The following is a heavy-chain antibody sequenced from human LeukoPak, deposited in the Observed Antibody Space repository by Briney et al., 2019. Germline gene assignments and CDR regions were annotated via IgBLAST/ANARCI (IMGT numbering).Heavy chain of an antibody. D-gene: IGHD4-23*01. CDR2: IYYSGST. Sequence: SETLSLTCTVSGGSISSYCWSWIRQPPGKGLEWIGYIYYSGSTNYNPSLKSRVTISVDTSKNQFSLKLSSVTAADTAVYYCARVRTAVTPYFDYWGQGTLVTVSS. CDR3: ARVRTAVTPYFDY. CDR1: GGSISSYC. J-gene: IGHJ4*02. V-gene: IGHV4-59*01.